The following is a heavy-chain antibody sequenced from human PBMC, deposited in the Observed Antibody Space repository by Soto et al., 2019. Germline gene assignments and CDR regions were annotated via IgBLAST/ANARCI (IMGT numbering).Heavy chain of an antibody. CDR3: ARSLPPVVVAATPWFGP. CDR2: ISYDGSNK. D-gene: IGHD2-15*01. Sequence: AGGSLRLSCAASGFTFSSYAMHWVRQAPGKGLEWVAVISYDGSNKYYADSVKGRFTISRDNSKNTLYLQMNSLRAEDTAVYYCARSLPPVVVAATPWFGPWGQGTLVTVSS. V-gene: IGHV3-30-3*01. CDR1: GFTFSSYA. J-gene: IGHJ5*02.